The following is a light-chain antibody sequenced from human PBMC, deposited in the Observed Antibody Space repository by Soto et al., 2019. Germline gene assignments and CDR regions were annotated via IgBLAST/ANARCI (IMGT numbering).Light chain of an antibody. Sequence: AIQMTQSPSSLSASVGDRVTITCRASQGIRDDLAWYQQRPGKAPKLLIYAASNLQSGVPSRFSGSGSGTDFTLIISSLQPEDFATYYCLQDYDYPYPFGQGTKLESK. V-gene: IGKV1-6*01. CDR2: AAS. CDR3: LQDYDYPYP. J-gene: IGKJ2*01. CDR1: QGIRDD.